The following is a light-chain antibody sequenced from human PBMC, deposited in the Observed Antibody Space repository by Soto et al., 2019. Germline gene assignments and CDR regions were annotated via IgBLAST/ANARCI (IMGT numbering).Light chain of an antibody. CDR1: QSVNIY. Sequence: EIVLTQSPGTLSLSPGERATLSCRASQSVNIYLAWYQQKPGQAPRLLIFGASSRATGIPARFSGSGSGTEFNLTISSLQSEDFAVYFCQQYDDWLRLTFGGGTKVDNK. V-gene: IGKV3D-15*01. CDR3: QQYDDWLRLT. CDR2: GAS. J-gene: IGKJ4*01.